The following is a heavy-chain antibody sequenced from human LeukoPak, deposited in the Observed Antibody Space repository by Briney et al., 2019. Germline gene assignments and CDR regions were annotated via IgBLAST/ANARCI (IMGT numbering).Heavy chain of an antibody. V-gene: IGHV3-23*01. CDR3: ARGSGSGWYGWFAP. CDR2: SSGSGGST. D-gene: IGHD6-19*01. Sequence: YPGGSLRLSCAASGFTFSSYAMSWVRQAPGKGLEWVSGSSGSGGSTYYADSVKGRFTISRDNSKNTFYLQMNNLRAEDTAVYFCARGSGSGWYGWFAPWGQGTLVTVSS. J-gene: IGHJ5*02. CDR1: GFTFSSYA.